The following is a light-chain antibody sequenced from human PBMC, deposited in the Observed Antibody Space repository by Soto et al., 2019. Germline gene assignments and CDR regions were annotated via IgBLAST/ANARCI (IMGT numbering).Light chain of an antibody. CDR1: QSVSSSY. CDR3: QQYGSSPLCT. CDR2: GAS. J-gene: IGKJ2*02. V-gene: IGKV3-20*01. Sequence: EIVLTQSPGTLSLSPGERATHSCRASQSVSSSYLAWYQQKPGQAPRLLIYGASSRATGIPDRFSGSGSGTDFTLTISRLEPEDFAVYYCQQYGSSPLCTFGQGTKLEIK.